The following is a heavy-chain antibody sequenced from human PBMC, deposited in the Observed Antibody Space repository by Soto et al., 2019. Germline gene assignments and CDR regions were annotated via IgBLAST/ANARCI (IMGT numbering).Heavy chain of an antibody. CDR3: ACDGVDTGKYFDY. J-gene: IGHJ4*02. V-gene: IGHV3-30-3*01. D-gene: IGHD5-18*01. CDR1: GFTFSSYA. CDR2: ISYDGSNK. Sequence: QVPLVESGGGVVQPGRSLRLSCAASGFTFSSYAMHWVRQAPGKGLEWVAVISYDGSNKYYADSVKGRFTISRDNSDNALYVQMNCLIAEVTAVYYGACDGVDTGKYFDYWGRGALVAVS.